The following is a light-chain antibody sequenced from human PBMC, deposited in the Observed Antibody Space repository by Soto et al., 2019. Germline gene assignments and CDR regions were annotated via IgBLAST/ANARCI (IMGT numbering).Light chain of an antibody. J-gene: IGKJ2*01. Sequence: EIVLTQSPGTLSLSPGERATLSCRASQSVSSSYLAWYQQKPGQAPRLLIYGASSSATGIPDRFSGSGSGTXXXLXXXRXEXEDFAVYYCQQYGSSRTFGQGTKLEIK. V-gene: IGKV3-20*01. CDR3: QQYGSSRT. CDR2: GAS. CDR1: QSVSSSY.